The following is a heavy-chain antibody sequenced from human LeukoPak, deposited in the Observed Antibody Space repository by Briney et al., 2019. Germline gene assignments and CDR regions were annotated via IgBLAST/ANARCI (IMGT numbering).Heavy chain of an antibody. V-gene: IGHV4-61*02. Sequence: SETPSLTCTVSGGSISSGSYYWSWIRQPAGKGLEWIGRIYTSGSTNYNPSLKSRVTISVDTSKNQFSLKLSSVTATDTAVYYCARNRGSTVITDQYYYYYMDVWGKGTTVTVSS. D-gene: IGHD4-11*01. CDR1: GGSISSGSYY. CDR3: ARNRGSTVITDQYYYYYMDV. CDR2: IYTSGST. J-gene: IGHJ6*03.